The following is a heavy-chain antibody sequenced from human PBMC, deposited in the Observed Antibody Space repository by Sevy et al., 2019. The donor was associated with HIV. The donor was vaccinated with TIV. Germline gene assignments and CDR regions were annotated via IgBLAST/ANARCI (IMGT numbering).Heavy chain of an antibody. CDR2: INSDGRST. CDR3: DRDKISGMDV. CDR1: GFTFSIFW. Sequence: GESLKISCTASGFTFSIFWMHWVRQAPGKGLVWVSHINSDGRSTTYADSVKGRFTISRDNAKNTLYLQMNSLRDEDTAVYFCDRDKISGMDVWGQGTTVTVSS. V-gene: IGHV3-74*01. J-gene: IGHJ6*02. D-gene: IGHD2-15*01.